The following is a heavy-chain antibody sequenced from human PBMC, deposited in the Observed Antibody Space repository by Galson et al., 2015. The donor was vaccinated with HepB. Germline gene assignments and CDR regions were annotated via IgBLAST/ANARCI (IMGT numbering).Heavy chain of an antibody. Sequence: SLRLSCAASGFTFSNYNFNWVRQTPGKGPEWVASISSRSTYIYYADSIKGRFTISRDNSKNSLFLQMDSLTAEDTAFYYCARDFGGNSGYFDDWGQETQVTVSS. D-gene: IGHD4-23*01. CDR3: ARDFGGNSGYFDD. CDR1: GFTFSNYN. J-gene: IGHJ4*02. V-gene: IGHV3-21*01. CDR2: ISSRSTYI.